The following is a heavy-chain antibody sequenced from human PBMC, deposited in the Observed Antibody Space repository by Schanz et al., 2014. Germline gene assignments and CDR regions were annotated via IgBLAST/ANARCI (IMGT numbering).Heavy chain of an antibody. CDR1: GFTFSTSA. V-gene: IGHV3-23*04. Sequence: EVHLVESGGGLVQPGGSLRLSCAASGFTFSTSAMSWVRQVPGKGLEWVSAILGLASTTYYADSVKGRFTISRDNSKNTLYLQMNSLRAEDTAVYYCAKQHIVRGVIYLNWFDSWGQGTLVTVSS. J-gene: IGHJ5*01. D-gene: IGHD3-10*01. CDR2: ILGLASTT. CDR3: AKQHIVRGVIYLNWFDS.